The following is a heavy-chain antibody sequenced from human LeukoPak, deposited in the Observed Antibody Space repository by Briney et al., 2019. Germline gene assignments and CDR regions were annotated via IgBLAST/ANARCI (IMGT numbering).Heavy chain of an antibody. CDR1: GGSFSGYY. Sequence: PSETLSLTCAVYGGSFSGYYRSWIRQPPGKGLEWIGEINHSGSTNYNPSLKSRVTISVDTSKNQFSLKLSSVTAADTAVYYCAGGGRGSSWYRDNWFDPWCQGTLVTVSS. J-gene: IGHJ5*02. V-gene: IGHV4-34*01. D-gene: IGHD6-13*01. CDR2: INHSGST. CDR3: AGGGRGSSWYRDNWFDP.